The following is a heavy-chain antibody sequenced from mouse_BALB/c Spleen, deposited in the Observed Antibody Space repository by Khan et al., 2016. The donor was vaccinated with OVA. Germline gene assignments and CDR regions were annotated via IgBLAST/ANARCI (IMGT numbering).Heavy chain of an antibody. CDR2: INSNGGST. Sequence: EVELVASGGGLVQPGGSLKLSCAASGFTFSSYGMSWVRQTPDTRLELVATINSNGGSTYYPASVKGRFHISRDNAKNTLYLQMSSLKSEDTAMYYCARMARTINWGQGTTLTVSS. CDR3: ARMARTIN. J-gene: IGHJ2*01. V-gene: IGHV5-6-3*01. CDR1: GFTFSSYG.